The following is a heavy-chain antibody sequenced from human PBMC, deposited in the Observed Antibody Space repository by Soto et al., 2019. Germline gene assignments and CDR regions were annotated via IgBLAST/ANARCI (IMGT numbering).Heavy chain of an antibody. Sequence: EVQLVESGGGLVQPGESLRLSCAASGFVLSTYSMNWVRQAPGKGLEWVSYISGTSSTIHYADSVKGRITISRENAKNSLYLQMNSLRDEDTAVYYCARGVRWLQSNVFDYWGQGTLVTVSS. CDR2: ISGTSSTI. D-gene: IGHD5-12*01. V-gene: IGHV3-48*02. CDR1: GFVLSTYS. CDR3: ARGVRWLQSNVFDY. J-gene: IGHJ4*02.